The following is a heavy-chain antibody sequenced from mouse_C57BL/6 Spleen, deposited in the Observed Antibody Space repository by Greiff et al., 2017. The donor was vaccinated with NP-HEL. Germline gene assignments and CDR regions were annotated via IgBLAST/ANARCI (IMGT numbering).Heavy chain of an antibody. CDR3: TRVLGRDYFDY. V-gene: IGHV5-9-1*02. J-gene: IGHJ2*01. D-gene: IGHD4-1*01. CDR2: ISSGGDYI. Sequence: EVKLMESGEGLVKPGGSLKLSCAASGFTFSSYAMSWVRQTPEKRLEWVAYISSGGDYIYYADTVKGRFTISRDNARNTLYLQMSSLKSEDTAMYYCTRVLGRDYFDYWGQGTTLTVSS. CDR1: GFTFSSYA.